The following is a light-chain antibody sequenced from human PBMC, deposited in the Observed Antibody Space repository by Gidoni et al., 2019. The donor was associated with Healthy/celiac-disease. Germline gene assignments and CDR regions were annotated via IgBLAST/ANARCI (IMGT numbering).Light chain of an antibody. J-gene: IGKJ2*01. V-gene: IGKV4-1*01. CDR3: QQYYSTPWT. Sequence: DIVMTQSPDSLAVSLGERATINCKSSKSVLYSSNNKNYLAWYQQKPVQPPKLLIYWASTRESGVPDRFSGRGSGTDFTLTISSLQAEDVAVYYCQQYYSTPWTFGQGTKLEIK. CDR2: WAS. CDR1: KSVLYSSNNKNY.